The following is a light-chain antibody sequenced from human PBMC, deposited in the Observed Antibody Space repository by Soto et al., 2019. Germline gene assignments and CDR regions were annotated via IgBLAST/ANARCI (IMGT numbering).Light chain of an antibody. CDR3: QQHATLPNT. J-gene: IGKJ2*01. V-gene: IGKV3-20*01. CDR2: GAS. Sequence: EIVLTQSPDTLSLSPGERATLSCRASQSVSSSYLAWYQQNPGQAPRVLIYGASGRATGISDRFSGSGSGTDFTVTLIRQDPEDSTVYYCQQHATLPNTFGQGTKLDIK. CDR1: QSVSSSY.